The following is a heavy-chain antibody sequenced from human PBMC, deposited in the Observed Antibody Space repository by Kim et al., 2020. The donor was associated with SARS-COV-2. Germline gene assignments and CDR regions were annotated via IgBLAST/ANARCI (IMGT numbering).Heavy chain of an antibody. V-gene: IGHV3-11*01. CDR2: ISSSGSTI. J-gene: IGHJ6*02. D-gene: IGHD6-13*01. Sequence: GGSLRLSCAASGFTFSDYYMSWIRQAPGKGLEWVSYISSSGSTIYYADSVKGRFTISRDNAKNSLYLQMNSLRAEDTAVYYCARAMEEHTGYSSSWSRGHYYGMDVWGQGTTVTVSS. CDR3: ARAMEEHTGYSSSWSRGHYYGMDV. CDR1: GFTFSDYY.